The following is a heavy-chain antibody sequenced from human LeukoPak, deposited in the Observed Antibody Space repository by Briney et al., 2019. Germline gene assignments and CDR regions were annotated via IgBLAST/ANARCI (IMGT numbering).Heavy chain of an antibody. Sequence: GGSLRLSCAASGFTFSSYAMSWVRQAPGKGLEWVSVISGSGGSINYADSVKGRFTISRDNAKNPLYLQMNSLRAEDTAVYYCASRMDYFDYWGQGTLVTVSS. CDR3: ASRMDYFDY. V-gene: IGHV3-23*01. CDR1: GFTFSSYA. J-gene: IGHJ4*02. CDR2: ISGSGGSI.